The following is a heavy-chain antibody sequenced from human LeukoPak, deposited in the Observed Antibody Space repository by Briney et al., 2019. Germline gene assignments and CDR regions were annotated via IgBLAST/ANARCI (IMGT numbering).Heavy chain of an antibody. J-gene: IGHJ4*02. Sequence: GGSLILSCAASGFTFSSYAMSWVRQAPGKGLEWVSAISGSGGSTYYADSVKGRFTISRDNSKNTLYLQMNSLRAEDTAVYYCAKSSYDYVWGSYRSFDYWGQGTLVTVSS. D-gene: IGHD3-16*02. V-gene: IGHV3-23*01. CDR3: AKSSYDYVWGSYRSFDY. CDR2: ISGSGGST. CDR1: GFTFSSYA.